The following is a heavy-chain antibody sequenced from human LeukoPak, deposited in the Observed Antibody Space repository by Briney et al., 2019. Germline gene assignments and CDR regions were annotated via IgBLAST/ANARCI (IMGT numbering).Heavy chain of an antibody. J-gene: IGHJ6*02. V-gene: IGHV1-2*02. CDR3: ARDSSGCYLYGMDV. D-gene: IGHD3-22*01. CDR1: GYTFTGYY. Sequence: ASVKVSCKASGYTFTGYYMHWVRQAPGQGHEWMGWINPNSGGTNYAQKFQGRVTVTRDTSISTAYMELSRLRSDDTAVYYCARDSSGCYLYGMDVWGQGTTVTVSS. CDR2: INPNSGGT.